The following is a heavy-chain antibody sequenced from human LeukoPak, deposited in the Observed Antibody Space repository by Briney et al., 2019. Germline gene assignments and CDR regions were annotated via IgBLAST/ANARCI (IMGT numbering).Heavy chain of an antibody. V-gene: IGHV1-18*01. D-gene: IGHD2-2*01. Sequence: ASVKVSCKTSGYTFTSYGVSWVRQAPGQGLEWMGWISADNGNTNYAQNLQGGVTMTTDTSTNTAYMEVRGLRSDDTAMYYCARVGPNCSSIRCYVRHWGQGTLVTVSS. CDR3: ARVGPNCSSIRCYVRH. CDR2: ISADNGNT. J-gene: IGHJ4*02. CDR1: GYTFTSYG.